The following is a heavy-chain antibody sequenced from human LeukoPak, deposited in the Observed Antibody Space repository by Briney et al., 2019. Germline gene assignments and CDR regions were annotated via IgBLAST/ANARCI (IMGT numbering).Heavy chain of an antibody. CDR2: IKPNSGGT. J-gene: IGHJ4*02. CDR3: ARAIFAYSSGRGGGY. V-gene: IGHV1-2*02. CDR1: GYTFTGYY. Sequence: ASVKVSCKASGYTFTGYYMHWVRQAPGQGLEWMGWIKPNSGGTNYAQKFQGRVTMTRDTSISTAYMELSRLRSDDTAVYYCARAIFAYSSGRGGGYWGQGTLVTDSS. D-gene: IGHD6-19*01.